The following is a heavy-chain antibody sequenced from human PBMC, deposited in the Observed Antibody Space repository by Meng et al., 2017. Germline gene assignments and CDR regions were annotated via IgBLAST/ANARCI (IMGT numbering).Heavy chain of an antibody. J-gene: IGHJ4*02. CDR1: GGSDSSGSSY. Sequence: QRPLQGSGPGLGRPSGTLSLTCTVSGGSDSSGSSYWSWIRQPPGKGLEWIGYIYYSGSTNYNPSLKSRVTISVDTSKNQFSLKLSSVTAADTAVYYCARDGDYYGSGSYYYYFDYWGQGTLVTVSS. CDR2: IYYSGST. CDR3: ARDGDYYGSGSYYYYFDY. V-gene: IGHV4-61*01. D-gene: IGHD3-10*01.